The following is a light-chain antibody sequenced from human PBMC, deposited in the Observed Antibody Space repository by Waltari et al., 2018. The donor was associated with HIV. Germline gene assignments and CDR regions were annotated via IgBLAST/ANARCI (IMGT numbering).Light chain of an antibody. CDR2: GKN. Sequence: SSELTQDPAVSVALGQTVRITCQGDSLRTYYASWDQQKPGQAPVLFFFGKNNRPSGIPDRFSGSTSGNTASLTSTGAQAEDEADYYCNSRDSSGDLYVFGTATKVTVL. V-gene: IGLV3-19*01. CDR3: NSRDSSGDLYV. CDR1: SLRTYY. J-gene: IGLJ1*01.